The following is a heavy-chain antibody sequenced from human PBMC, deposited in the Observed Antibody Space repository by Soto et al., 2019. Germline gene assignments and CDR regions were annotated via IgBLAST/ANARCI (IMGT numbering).Heavy chain of an antibody. CDR2: IIPFFGTA. V-gene: IGHV1-69*01. J-gene: IGHJ6*02. D-gene: IGHD3-10*01. CDR3: ARDRRAYGSGYNYYYYGMDV. CDR1: GGTFSSYA. Sequence: QVQLVQSGAEVKKPGSSMKVSRKASGGTFSSYAISWVRQAPGQGLEWMGGIIPFFGTANYAQKFQGRVTITADESTSTAYMELSSLRSEDTAVYYCARDRRAYGSGYNYYYYGMDVWGQGTTVTVSS.